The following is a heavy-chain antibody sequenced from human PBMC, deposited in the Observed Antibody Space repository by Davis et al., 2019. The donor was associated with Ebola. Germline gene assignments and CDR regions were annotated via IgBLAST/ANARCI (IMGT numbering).Heavy chain of an antibody. J-gene: IGHJ4*02. CDR1: GFTFNNSA. CDR2: IVVARDDT. Sequence: SVKVSCKASGFTFNNSAVQWVRQARGQPLEWIGWIVVARDDTKYAQTLQERVTMTTDTSTSTAYMELRSLTSDDTAVYFCARDYHSSYDYWGQGTLITVSS. V-gene: IGHV1-58*01. CDR3: ARDYHSSYDY. D-gene: IGHD4-11*01.